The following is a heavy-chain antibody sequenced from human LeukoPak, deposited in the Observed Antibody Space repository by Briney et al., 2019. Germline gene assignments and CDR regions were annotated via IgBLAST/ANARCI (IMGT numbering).Heavy chain of an antibody. D-gene: IGHD3-10*01. V-gene: IGHV3-30*04. CDR3: AKRLWSPDY. CDR2: ISYDGSNK. CDR1: GFTFSSYA. Sequence: QTGRSLRLSCAASGFTFSSYAMHWVRQAPGKGLEWVAVISYDGSNKYYADSVKGRFTISRDNSKNTLYLQMNSLRAEDTAVYYCAKRLWSPDYWGQGTLVTVSS. J-gene: IGHJ4*02.